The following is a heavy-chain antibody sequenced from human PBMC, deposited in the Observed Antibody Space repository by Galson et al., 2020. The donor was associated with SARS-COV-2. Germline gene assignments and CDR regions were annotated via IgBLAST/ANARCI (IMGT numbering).Heavy chain of an antibody. CDR1: GFTFSGSA. CDR3: TTLVGAPPTLLGGTALDLDY. Sequence: GGSLRLSCAASGFTFSGSAIHWVRQASGKGLEWVGHIRIKAHNYATAYAASVTGRFTISRDDSKNTAYLQMNSLRTEDTAVYYCTTLVGAPPTLLGGTALDLDYWGQGTLVTVSS. D-gene: IGHD1-26*01. CDR2: IRIKAHNYAT. V-gene: IGHV3-73*01. J-gene: IGHJ4*02.